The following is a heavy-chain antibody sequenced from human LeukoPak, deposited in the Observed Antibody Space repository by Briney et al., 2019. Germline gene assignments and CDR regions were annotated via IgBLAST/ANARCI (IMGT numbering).Heavy chain of an antibody. V-gene: IGHV4-4*09. J-gene: IGHJ3*02. D-gene: IGHD1-7*01. CDR3: ARTPQQTNDAFDI. Sequence: PSQTLSLTCTVSGGSISSYYWSWIRRPPGKGLEWIGYIYTSGSTNYNPSLKSRVTISVDTSKNQFSLKLSSVTAADTAVYYCARTPQQTNDAFDIWGQGTMVTVSS. CDR1: GGSISSYY. CDR2: IYTSGST.